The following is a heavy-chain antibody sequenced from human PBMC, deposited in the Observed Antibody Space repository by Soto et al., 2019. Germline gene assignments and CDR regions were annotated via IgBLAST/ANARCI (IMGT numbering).Heavy chain of an antibody. Sequence: QVQLVESGGTLVKPGGSLRLSCAASGFFFSDYYLSWIRQAPGKGLECVAYISGTGDTKYYADSVEGRFTISRDNPKSSLYLQMNSLRAEDAAVYYCAIGGGQIYYKGLDVRGQGTTVTFSS. CDR2: ISGTGDTK. CDR1: GFFFSDYY. V-gene: IGHV3-11*01. J-gene: IGHJ6*02. CDR3: AIGGGQIYYKGLDV. D-gene: IGHD3-10*01.